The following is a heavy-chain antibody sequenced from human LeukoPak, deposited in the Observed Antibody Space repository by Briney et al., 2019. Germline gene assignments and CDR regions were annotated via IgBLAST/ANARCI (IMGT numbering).Heavy chain of an antibody. Sequence: SETLSLTCTVSGYSISSGYYWGWIRQPPGKGLEWIGSIYHSGSTYYNPSLKSRVTISVDTSKNQFSLKLSSVTAADTAVYYCARDQTRDGSLGGWFDPWGQGTLVTVSS. D-gene: IGHD2-15*01. CDR2: IYHSGST. J-gene: IGHJ5*02. CDR1: GYSISSGYY. CDR3: ARDQTRDGSLGGWFDP. V-gene: IGHV4-38-2*02.